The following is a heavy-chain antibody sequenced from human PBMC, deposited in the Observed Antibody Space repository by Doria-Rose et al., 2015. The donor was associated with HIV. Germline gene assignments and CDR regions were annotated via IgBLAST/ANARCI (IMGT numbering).Heavy chain of an antibody. D-gene: IGHD1-7*01. V-gene: IGHV3-21*01. Sequence: VQLVQSGGGLVRPGGSLRLSCATSGFTFSSHRLNWVRQDHGKGLEWVSSISSTSAYTNYADSVRGRFTISRDNARNSLYLQMDSLRAEDTAIYYCATGITLDYWGQGTLVTVSS. J-gene: IGHJ4*02. CDR2: ISSTSAYT. CDR1: GFTFSSHR. CDR3: ATGITLDY.